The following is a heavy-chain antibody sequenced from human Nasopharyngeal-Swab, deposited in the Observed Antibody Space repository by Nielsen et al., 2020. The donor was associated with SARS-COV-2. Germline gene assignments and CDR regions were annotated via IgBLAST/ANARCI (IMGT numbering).Heavy chain of an antibody. CDR3: AAGGYSYGF. Sequence: GSLRLSCAASGFTFSSYAMSWVRQAPGKGLEWVSVIYSGGSSTYYADSVKGRFTISRDNSKNTLYLQMNSLRAEDTAVYYCAAGGYSYGFWGQGTLVTVSS. CDR2: IYSGGSST. V-gene: IGHV3-23*03. J-gene: IGHJ4*02. CDR1: GFTFSSYA. D-gene: IGHD5-18*01.